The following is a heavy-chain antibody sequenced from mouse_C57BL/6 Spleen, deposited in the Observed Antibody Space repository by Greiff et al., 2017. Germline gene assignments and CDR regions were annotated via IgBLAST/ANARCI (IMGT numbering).Heavy chain of an antibody. J-gene: IGHJ2*01. V-gene: IGHV1-69*01. CDR1: GYTFTSYW. CDR3: ARGGSSDY. Sequence: QVQLKQPGAELVMPGASVKLSCKASGYTFTSYWMHWVKQRPGQGLEWIGEIDPSDSYTNYNQKFKGKSTLTVDKSSSTAYMQRSSLTSEDSAVYYCARGGSSDYWGQGTTLTVSS. CDR2: IDPSDSYT.